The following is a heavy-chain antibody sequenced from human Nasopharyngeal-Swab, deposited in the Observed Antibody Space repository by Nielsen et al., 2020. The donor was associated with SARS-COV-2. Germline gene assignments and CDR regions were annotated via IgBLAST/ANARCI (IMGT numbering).Heavy chain of an antibody. V-gene: IGHV3-30-3*01. D-gene: IGHD2-21*02. J-gene: IGHJ5*02. CDR2: ISHDETNK. Sequence: GESLKISCAASGFTLSSYAMHWVRQAPGKGLEWVAVISHDETNKDYADSVKGRFSVSRDNSKNTVYLQMSSLGSEDMAIYYCVRDSRKYCRNIDCYMGNWFDPWGQGTLVTVSS. CDR3: VRDSRKYCRNIDCYMGNWFDP. CDR1: GFTLSSYA.